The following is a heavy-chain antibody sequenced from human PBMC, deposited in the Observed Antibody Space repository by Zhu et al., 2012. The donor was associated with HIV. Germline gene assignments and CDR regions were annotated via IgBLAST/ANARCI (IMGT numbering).Heavy chain of an antibody. J-gene: IGHJ4*02. CDR2: MYSSGST. D-gene: IGHD1-1*01. Sequence: QVQLQESGPQLVKPSETLSLTCTVSGGSMSSHYWNWVRQPPGKGLQWIGYMYSSGSTKYNFSLKSRVAISLDMSKNQFSLNLSSVTTADTAVYYCARSVKGQLGFDSWGQGALVTVSS. V-gene: IGHV4-59*11. CDR3: ARSVKGQLGFDS. CDR1: GGSMSSHY.